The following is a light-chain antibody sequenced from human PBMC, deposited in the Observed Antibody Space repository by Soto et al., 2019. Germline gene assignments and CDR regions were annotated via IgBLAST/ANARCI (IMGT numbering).Light chain of an antibody. V-gene: IGKV3-20*01. CDR1: QSVSSSF. J-gene: IGKJ1*01. CDR2: GAS. CDR3: QQYDRSPWT. Sequence: EIVLTQSPGTLSLSPGERVTLSCRASQSVSSSFLAWYQQKPGQAPRLLIYGASSRATGIPDRFSGSGSGTDLTLTISRLEPEDFAVYYCQQYDRSPWTFGQGTKVEIK.